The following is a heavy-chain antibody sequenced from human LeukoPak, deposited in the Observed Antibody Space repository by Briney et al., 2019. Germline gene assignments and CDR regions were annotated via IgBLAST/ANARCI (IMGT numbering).Heavy chain of an antibody. CDR2: IWRTGDWT. J-gene: IGHJ4*02. Sequence: GGSLRLSCAASGFSFSTNAMSWVRQAPGKGPEWVAAIWRTGDWTHYVDSVKGRFTISRDNSKNTLYLQMNRLRVADTAIYYCATDWAWGGFDHWGQGALVTVSS. CDR1: GFSFSTNA. CDR3: ATDWAWGGFDH. D-gene: IGHD3-16*01. V-gene: IGHV3-23*01.